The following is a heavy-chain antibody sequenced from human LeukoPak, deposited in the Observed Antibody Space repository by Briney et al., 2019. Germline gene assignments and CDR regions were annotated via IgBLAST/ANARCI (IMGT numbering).Heavy chain of an antibody. CDR1: GFTFSSYE. Sequence: PGGSLRLSCAASGFTFSSYEMNWVRQAPGKGLEWVSYISSSGSTIYYADSVKGRFTISRDNAKKSLYLQMNSLRAEDTAVYYCASGVNYFDYWGQGTLVTVSS. CDR2: ISSSGSTI. CDR3: ASGVNYFDY. D-gene: IGHD3-3*01. J-gene: IGHJ4*02. V-gene: IGHV3-48*03.